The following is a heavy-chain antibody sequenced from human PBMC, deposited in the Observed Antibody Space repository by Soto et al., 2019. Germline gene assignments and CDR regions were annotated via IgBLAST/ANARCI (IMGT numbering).Heavy chain of an antibody. V-gene: IGHV3-21*04. Sequence: PGGSLRLSCVASGFNFGDYSMNWVRQVPGKGLEWVASISSASSETWYADSVKGRFIISRDNAQNSLFLQMNTLRPEDSAIYYCARVAYWGPGTQVTVSS. CDR2: ISSASSET. CDR3: ARVAY. J-gene: IGHJ4*02. CDR1: GFNFGDYS.